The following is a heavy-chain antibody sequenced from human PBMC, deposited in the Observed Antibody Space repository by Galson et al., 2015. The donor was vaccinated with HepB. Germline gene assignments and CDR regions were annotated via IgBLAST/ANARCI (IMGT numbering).Heavy chain of an antibody. Sequence: SLRLSCAASGFTFSSFSMNWVRQAPGKGLEWVSSISSSNSYISYADSLKGRFTISRDNAKNSLYLQMNSLRAEDTAVYYCARDEVYSSGWGFDYWGQGTLVTVSS. J-gene: IGHJ4*02. CDR3: ARDEVYSSGWGFDY. V-gene: IGHV3-21*01. D-gene: IGHD6-19*01. CDR2: ISSSNSYI. CDR1: GFTFSSFS.